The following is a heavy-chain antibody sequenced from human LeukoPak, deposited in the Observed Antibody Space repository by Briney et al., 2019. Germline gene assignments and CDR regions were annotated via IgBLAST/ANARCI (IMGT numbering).Heavy chain of an antibody. D-gene: IGHD6-19*01. CDR1: GFTFSSYA. CDR3: ARGQIPYSSGWHDAFDI. J-gene: IGHJ3*02. Sequence: GGSLRLSCAASGFTFSSYAMHWVRQAPGKGLEWVAVISYDGSNKYYADSVKGRFTISRDNSKNTLYLQMNSLRAEDTAVYYCARGQIPYSSGWHDAFDIWGQGTMVTVSS. CDR2: ISYDGSNK. V-gene: IGHV3-30*04.